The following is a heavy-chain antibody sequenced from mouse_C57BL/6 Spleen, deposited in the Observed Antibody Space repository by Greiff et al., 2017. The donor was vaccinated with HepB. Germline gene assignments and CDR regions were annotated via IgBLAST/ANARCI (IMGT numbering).Heavy chain of an antibody. CDR3: ASSATVVATGAMDY. CDR2: INPSSGYT. V-gene: IGHV1-4*01. CDR1: GYTFTSYT. J-gene: IGHJ4*01. Sequence: VQLQQSGAELARPGASVKMSCKASGYTFTSYTMHWVKQRPGQGLEWIGYINPSSGYTKYNQKFKDKATLTADKSSSTAYMQLSSLTSEDSAVYYCASSATVVATGAMDYWGQGTSVTVSS. D-gene: IGHD1-1*01.